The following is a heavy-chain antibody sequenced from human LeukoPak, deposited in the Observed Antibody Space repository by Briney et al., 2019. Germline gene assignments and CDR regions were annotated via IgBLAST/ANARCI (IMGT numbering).Heavy chain of an antibody. CDR1: GYSISGGNY. V-gene: IGHV4-38-2*02. Sequence: SETLSLTCSVSGYSISGGNYWGWIRLPPGKGLQWIGSIYHSGSTYYNPSLKSRVTISVDTSKNQFSLKLSSVTAADTAVYYCAKGYCRGNSCYDDRGAFDYWGQGTLVTVSS. J-gene: IGHJ4*02. CDR3: AKGYCRGNSCYDDRGAFDY. CDR2: IYHSGST. D-gene: IGHD2-2*01.